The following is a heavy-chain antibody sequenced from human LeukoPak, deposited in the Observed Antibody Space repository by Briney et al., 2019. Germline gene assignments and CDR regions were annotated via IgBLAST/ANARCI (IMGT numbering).Heavy chain of an antibody. CDR3: ARGVRGYSYGAFEF. Sequence: SETLSLTCTVSGGSIGSGGYYWSWIRQFPGKGLEWIGYISDSGSTYYNPSLKSRVTISVDTSKDQFSLRLTSVTAADAALYHCARGVRGYSYGAFEFWGQGILVSVSS. D-gene: IGHD5-18*01. CDR1: GGSIGSGGYY. CDR2: ISDSGST. J-gene: IGHJ4*02. V-gene: IGHV4-31*03.